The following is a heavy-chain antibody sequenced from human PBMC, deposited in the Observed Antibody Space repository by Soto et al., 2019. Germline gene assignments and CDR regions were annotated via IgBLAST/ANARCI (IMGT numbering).Heavy chain of an antibody. J-gene: IGHJ2*01. D-gene: IGHD3-10*01. CDR2: IYYSGST. CDR3: ASSQTALQFRGYWYFDL. V-gene: IGHV4-59*01. CDR1: GGSISSYY. Sequence: SETLSLTCTVSGGSISSYYWSWIRQPPGKGLEWIGDIYYSGSTNYNPSLKSRVTISVDTSKNQFSLKLSSVTAADTAGYYCASSQTALQFRGYWYFDLWGRGTLVTVSS.